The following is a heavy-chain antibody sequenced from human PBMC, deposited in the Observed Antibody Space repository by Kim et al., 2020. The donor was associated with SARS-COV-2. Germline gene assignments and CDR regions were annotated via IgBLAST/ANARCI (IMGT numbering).Heavy chain of an antibody. CDR3: VRDEDCAGIRCSYNGFDP. Sequence: SQTLSLTCAISGDSVSRNTAAWNWIRQSPSRGLEWLARTYYRSKWRYEYAVSVKTRITINADTSKNQVSLQLSSVTPEDTAVYYCVRDEDCAGIRCSYNGFDPWGQGTLVTVSS. D-gene: IGHD2-21*01. CDR2: TYYRSKWRY. V-gene: IGHV6-1*01. CDR1: GDSVSRNTAA. J-gene: IGHJ5*02.